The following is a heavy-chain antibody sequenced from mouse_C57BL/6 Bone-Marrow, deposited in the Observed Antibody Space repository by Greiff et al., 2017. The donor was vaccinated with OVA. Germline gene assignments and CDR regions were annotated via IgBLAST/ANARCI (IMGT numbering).Heavy chain of an antibody. CDR3: TSALYYEYDGRFAD. Sequence: VQLQQSGAELVRPGASVKLSCTASGFNIKDDYMHWVKQRPEQGLEWIGWIDPENGDTEYASKFQGKATITADTSSNTAYLQLSSLTSEDTAVDYCTSALYYEYDGRFADWGQGTLVTVSA. V-gene: IGHV14-4*01. D-gene: IGHD2-4*01. J-gene: IGHJ3*01. CDR2: IDPENGDT. CDR1: GFNIKDDY.